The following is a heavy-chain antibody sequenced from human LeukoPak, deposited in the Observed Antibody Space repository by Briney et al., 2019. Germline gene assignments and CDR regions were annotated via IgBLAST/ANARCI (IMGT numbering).Heavy chain of an antibody. CDR3: ARDREEQQLMNWFDP. CDR2: INPSGGST. J-gene: IGHJ5*02. CDR1: GYTFTSYY. D-gene: IGHD6-13*01. Sequence: GASVKGSCKASGYTFTSYYMHWVRQAPGQGLEWMGIINPSGGSTSYAQKFQGRVTMTRDTSTSTVYMELSSLRSEDTAVYYCARDREEQQLMNWFDPWGQGTLVTVSS. V-gene: IGHV1-46*01.